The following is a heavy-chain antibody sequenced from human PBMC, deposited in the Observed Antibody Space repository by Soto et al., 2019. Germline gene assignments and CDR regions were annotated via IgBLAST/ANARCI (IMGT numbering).Heavy chain of an antibody. CDR3: ARARDGYNYEWGFDY. CDR2: ISSSGSTI. CDR1: GFTFSSYE. D-gene: IGHD5-12*01. V-gene: IGHV3-48*03. J-gene: IGHJ4*02. Sequence: GGSLRLSCAASGFTFSSYEMNWVRQAPGKGLEWVSYISSSGSTIYYADSVKGRFTISRDNAKNSLYLQMNSLRAEDTAVYYCARARDGYNYEWGFDYWGQGTLVTVSS.